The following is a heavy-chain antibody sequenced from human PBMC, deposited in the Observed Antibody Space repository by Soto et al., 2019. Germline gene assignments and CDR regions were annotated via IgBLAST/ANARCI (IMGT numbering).Heavy chain of an antibody. D-gene: IGHD2-21*02. J-gene: IGHJ4*02. CDR2: IIPIFGTA. CDR3: ARSGGASYCGGDCPMDY. CDR1: GGTFSSYA. Sequence: SVKVSCKASGGTFSSYAISWVRQAPGQGLEWMGGIIPIFGTANYAQKFQGRVTITANESTSTAYMELSSLRSEDTAVYYCARSGGASYCGGDCPMDYWGQGTLVTVSS. V-gene: IGHV1-69*13.